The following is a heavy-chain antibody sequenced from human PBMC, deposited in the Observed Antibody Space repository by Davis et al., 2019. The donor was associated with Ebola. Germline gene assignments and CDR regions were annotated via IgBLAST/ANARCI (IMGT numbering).Heavy chain of an antibody. D-gene: IGHD3-22*01. Sequence: AASVKVSCKASGYTFTDYYIHWVRQAPRQGLQWMGRIDPDSGDTNYAQNFQGRVTMTRDTSISTAYMELSRLRSDDTAVYYCVPFQGEISSVGGDDYWGQGTLVTVSS. CDR1: GYTFTDYY. CDR3: VPFQGEISSVGGDDY. J-gene: IGHJ4*02. CDR2: IDPDSGDT. V-gene: IGHV1-2*06.